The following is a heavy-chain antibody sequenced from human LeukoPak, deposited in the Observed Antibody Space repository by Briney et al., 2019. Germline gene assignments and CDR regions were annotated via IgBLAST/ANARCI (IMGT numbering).Heavy chain of an antibody. CDR3: ARAGGYDAFDI. CDR1: GFTFSNYW. D-gene: IGHD3-22*01. V-gene: IGHV3-7*02. Sequence: PGGSLRLSCAASGFTFSNYWMSWVRQAPGKGLEWVATIKQDGSEKYYVNSVKGRFTISRDNSKNTLSLQMSSLRPEDTAVYYCARAGGYDAFDIWGRGTLVTVSS. CDR2: IKQDGSEK. J-gene: IGHJ3*02.